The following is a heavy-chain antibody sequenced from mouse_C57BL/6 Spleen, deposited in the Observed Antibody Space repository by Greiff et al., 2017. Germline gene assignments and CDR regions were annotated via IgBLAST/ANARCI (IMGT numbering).Heavy chain of an antibody. Sequence: VQLQQPGAELVKPGASVKLSCKASGYTFTSYWMHWVKPRPGQGLEWIGRIHPNSGSTNYNEKFKSKATLTVDKSSSTAYMQLSSLTSEDSAVYYCASSDDGYYVGAYWGQGTLVTVSA. CDR3: ASSDDGYYVGAY. J-gene: IGHJ3*01. D-gene: IGHD2-3*01. CDR1: GYTFTSYW. V-gene: IGHV1-64*01. CDR2: IHPNSGST.